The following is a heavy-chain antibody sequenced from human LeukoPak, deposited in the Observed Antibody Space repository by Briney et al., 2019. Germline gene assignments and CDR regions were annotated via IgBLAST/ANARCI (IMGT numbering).Heavy chain of an antibody. CDR2: INPNSGGT. Sequence: ASVKVSCKASGYTFTGYYMHWVRQAPGQGLEWMGWINPNSGGTNYAQKFQGRVTMTRDTSISTAYMELSRLRSDGTAVYYCARVDSSGYYFDAFDIWGQGTMVTVSS. CDR1: GYTFTGYY. D-gene: IGHD3-22*01. V-gene: IGHV1-2*02. CDR3: ARVDSSGYYFDAFDI. J-gene: IGHJ3*02.